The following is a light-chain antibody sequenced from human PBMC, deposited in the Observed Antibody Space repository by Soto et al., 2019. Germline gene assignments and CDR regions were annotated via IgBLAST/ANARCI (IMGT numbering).Light chain of an antibody. CDR3: QSYDGSLSGWV. V-gene: IGLV1-40*01. CDR2: GNS. J-gene: IGLJ3*02. CDR1: SSNIGAGYD. Sequence: QSVLTQPPSVSGAPGQRVTISCTGSSSNIGAGYDVHWYQQLPGTAPKLLIYGNSNRPSGVPDRFSGSKSGTSASLAITGRQAEDEADHYCQSYDGSLSGWVFGGGTTLTVL.